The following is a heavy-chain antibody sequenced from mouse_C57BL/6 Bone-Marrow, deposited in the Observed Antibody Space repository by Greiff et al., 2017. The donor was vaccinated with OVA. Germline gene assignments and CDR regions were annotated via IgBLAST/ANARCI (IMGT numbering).Heavy chain of an antibody. Sequence: QVQLKESGTELVKPGASVKLSCKASGYTFTSYWMHWVKQRPGQGLEWIGNINPSNGGTNYNEKFKSKATLTVDKSSSTAYMQLSSLTSEDSAVYYCANNYYGSSYYWYFDVWGTGTTVTVSS. CDR2: INPSNGGT. CDR3: ANNYYGSSYYWYFDV. D-gene: IGHD1-1*01. J-gene: IGHJ1*03. CDR1: GYTFTSYW. V-gene: IGHV1-53*01.